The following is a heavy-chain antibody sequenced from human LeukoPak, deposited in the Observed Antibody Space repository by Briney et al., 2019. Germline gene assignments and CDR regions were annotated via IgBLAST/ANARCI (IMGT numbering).Heavy chain of an antibody. J-gene: IGHJ4*02. Sequence: GGSLRLSREASGFSFSSSWMHWVRQAPGKGLVGVSRINKDGRTINYADSVKGRFTISRDNAKNTLYLQMNSLRAEDTAVYYCARGWTGYYAIDNWGQGTLVTVSS. CDR3: ARGWTGYYAIDN. V-gene: IGHV3-74*01. D-gene: IGHD3/OR15-3a*01. CDR2: INKDGRTI. CDR1: GFSFSSSW.